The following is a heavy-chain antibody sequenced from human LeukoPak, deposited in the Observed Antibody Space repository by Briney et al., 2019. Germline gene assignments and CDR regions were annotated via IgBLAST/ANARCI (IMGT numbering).Heavy chain of an antibody. J-gene: IGHJ3*02. Sequence: GASVKVSCKASGYTFTRYGISWVRQAPGQGLEWMGWISAYNGDTNYAQKVQGRVTMTTDTSTSTAYMELRSLRSDDTAVYYCARVVLKGGDAFDIWGQGTMVTVSS. V-gene: IGHV1-18*01. CDR1: GYTFTRYG. D-gene: IGHD2-21*01. CDR2: ISAYNGDT. CDR3: ARVVLKGGDAFDI.